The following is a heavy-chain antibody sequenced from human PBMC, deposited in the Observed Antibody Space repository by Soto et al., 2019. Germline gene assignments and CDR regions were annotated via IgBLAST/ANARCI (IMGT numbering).Heavy chain of an antibody. J-gene: IGHJ6*02. D-gene: IGHD3-3*01. CDR1: GFTFSGSA. CDR2: IRSKANSYAT. Sequence: GGSLRLSCAASGFTFSGSAMHWVRQASGKGLEWVGRIRSKANSYATAYAASVKGRFTISRDDSKNTAYLQMNSLKTEDTAVYYCTRQRHYDFWSGYYAPTNGMDVWGQGTTVTVSS. V-gene: IGHV3-73*01. CDR3: TRQRHYDFWSGYYAPTNGMDV.